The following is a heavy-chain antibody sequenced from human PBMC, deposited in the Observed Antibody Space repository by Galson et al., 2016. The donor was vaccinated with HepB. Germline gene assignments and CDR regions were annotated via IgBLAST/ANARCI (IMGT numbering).Heavy chain of an antibody. J-gene: IGHJ2*01. Sequence: SLRLSCAASGFSFNDYMSWVRQAPGKGPEWLSYISYGSSYTYYADSVKGRFTISRDNAKKSLYLQMNSLRAEDTAVYYCARPPEGDRRYFDLWGRGTLVTVSS. CDR3: ARPPEGDRRYFDL. CDR1: GFSFNDY. CDR2: ISYGSSYT. V-gene: IGHV3-11*06. D-gene: IGHD3-16*01.